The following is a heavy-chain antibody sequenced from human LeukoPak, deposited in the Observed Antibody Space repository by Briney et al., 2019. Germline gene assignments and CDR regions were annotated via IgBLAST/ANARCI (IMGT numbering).Heavy chain of an antibody. Sequence: HPGGSLRLSCAASGFTFSTYGMHWVRQAPGKGLEYVSAISGNGVSTYYVNSVKGRFTISRDNSKNTLYLQMGSLRAEDTAVYYCARGGSYCDYWGQGTLVTVSS. J-gene: IGHJ4*02. D-gene: IGHD3-16*01. CDR1: GFTFSTYG. CDR3: ARGGSYCDY. V-gene: IGHV3-64*01. CDR2: ISGNGVST.